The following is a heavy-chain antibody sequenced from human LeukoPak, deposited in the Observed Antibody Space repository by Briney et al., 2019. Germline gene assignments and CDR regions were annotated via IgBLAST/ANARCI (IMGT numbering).Heavy chain of an antibody. CDR3: ARDQASVTYYYDSRGYY. D-gene: IGHD3-22*01. Sequence: GGSLRLSCVATGFTFDDYAMHWVRQAPGKGLEWVSGINWNSGSILYADSVKGRFTISRDNAKNSLYLRMNSLRPEDTAFYYCARDQASVTYYYDSRGYYWGQGALVTVSS. CDR2: INWNSGSI. J-gene: IGHJ4*02. V-gene: IGHV3-9*01. CDR1: GFTFDDYA.